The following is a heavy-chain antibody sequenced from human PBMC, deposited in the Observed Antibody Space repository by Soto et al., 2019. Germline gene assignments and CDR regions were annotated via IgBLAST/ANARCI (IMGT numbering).Heavy chain of an antibody. Sequence: QVHLQEAGPGLVKPSETLSLTCAISGDAIGNFYWSWIPQPAGKGLESLGRLSASGRTNYSPSLQSRVTMSLDRSKNRFSLRLTSVSAADTAVYFCARGMGRYFDLWGRGTLVTVSS. CDR1: GDAIGNFY. J-gene: IGHJ2*01. D-gene: IGHD2-8*01. CDR3: ARGMGRYFDL. CDR2: LSASGRT. V-gene: IGHV4-4*07.